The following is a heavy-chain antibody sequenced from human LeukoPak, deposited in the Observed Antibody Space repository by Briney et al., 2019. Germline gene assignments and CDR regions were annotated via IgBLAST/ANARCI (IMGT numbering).Heavy chain of an antibody. Sequence: ASVKVSCKASGYTFTGYYMHWVRQAPGQGLEWMGRINPNSGDTNYAQKFQGRVTMTRDTSITTAYMELSRLRSDDTAVYYCARAESNNWDAEYYFDYWGQGTLVTVSS. CDR1: GYTFTGYY. J-gene: IGHJ4*02. V-gene: IGHV1-2*06. CDR2: INPNSGDT. CDR3: ARAESNNWDAEYYFDY. D-gene: IGHD1-26*01.